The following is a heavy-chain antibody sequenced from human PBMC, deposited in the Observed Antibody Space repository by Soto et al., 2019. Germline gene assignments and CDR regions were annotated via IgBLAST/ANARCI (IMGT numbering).Heavy chain of an antibody. CDR3: ARLSRDGYIFDAFDI. CDR1: GGTFSSYA. CDR2: IIPIFGTA. V-gene: IGHV1-69*13. J-gene: IGHJ3*02. Sequence: ASVKVSCKASGGTFSSYAISWVRQAPGHGLEWMGGIIPIFGTANYAQKFQGRVTITADESTSTAYMELSSLRSEDTAVYYCARLSRDGYIFDAFDIWGQGTMITVSS. D-gene: IGHD5-12*01.